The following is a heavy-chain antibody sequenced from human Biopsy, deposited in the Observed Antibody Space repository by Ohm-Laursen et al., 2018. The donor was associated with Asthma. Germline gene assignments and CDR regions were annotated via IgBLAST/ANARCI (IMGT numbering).Heavy chain of an antibody. CDR2: ISSSGSTT. J-gene: IGHJ6*02. D-gene: IGHD6-25*01. CDR1: GFSFSDYY. V-gene: IGHV3-11*01. CDR3: ARVFESSEWGPFYHFGLDV. Sequence: GSLRLSCAASGFSFSDYYMTWMRQAPGKGLEWVSSISSSGSTTYPAESVKGRFTISRDNAQKSLFLQMGSLRAEDTAINYCARVFESSEWGPFYHFGLDVWGQGTTVAVSS.